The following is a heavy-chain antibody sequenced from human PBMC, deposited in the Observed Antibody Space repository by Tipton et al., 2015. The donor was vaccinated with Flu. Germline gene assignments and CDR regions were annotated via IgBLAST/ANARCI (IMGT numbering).Heavy chain of an antibody. J-gene: IGHJ4*02. D-gene: IGHD3-10*01. Sequence: SLRLSCSASGFSVSDHHMDWVRQAPGKGLEWVGRARFEGNSYWTTYAASVKGRFTISRDNAKNSLFLQMNSLRAEDTAVYYCVRKGFGDYWGQGILVTVSS. CDR2: ARFEGNSYWT. CDR1: GFSVSDHH. CDR3: VRKGFGDY. V-gene: IGHV3-72*01.